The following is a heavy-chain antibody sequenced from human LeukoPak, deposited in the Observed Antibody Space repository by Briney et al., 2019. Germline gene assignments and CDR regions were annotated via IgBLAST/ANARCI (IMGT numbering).Heavy chain of an antibody. D-gene: IGHD3-22*01. J-gene: IGHJ4*02. V-gene: IGHV3-30*01. CDR2: ISYGGSNK. CDR3: ARDWGSSGYYYFDY. CDR1: GFTFNSYA. Sequence: GRSLRLSCAASGFTFNSYAVHWVRQAPGKGLECVGVISYGGSNKYYADSVKGRFTISRDNSKNTLYLQMNSLRTEDTAVYYCARDWGSSGYYYFDYWGQGTLVTVSS.